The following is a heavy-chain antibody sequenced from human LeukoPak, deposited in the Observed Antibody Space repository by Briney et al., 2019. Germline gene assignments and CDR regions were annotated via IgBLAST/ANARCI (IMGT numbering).Heavy chain of an antibody. J-gene: IGHJ4*02. CDR1: GYTFTSYY. CDR3: ARDFDWGPDY. Sequence: ASVKVPCKASGYTFTSYYMHWVRQAPGQGLEWMGWINGNSGTTFYAQKFQDRITVTRDTSISTMYMELNRLTSDDTAVYYCARDFDWGPDYWGQGTLVAVSS. CDR2: INGNSGTT. D-gene: IGHD3-9*01. V-gene: IGHV1-2*02.